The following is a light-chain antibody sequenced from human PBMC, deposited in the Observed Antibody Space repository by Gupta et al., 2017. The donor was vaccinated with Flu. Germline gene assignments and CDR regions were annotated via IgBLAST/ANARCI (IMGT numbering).Light chain of an antibody. CDR1: QSVSHY. Sequence: DIVLTQSPATLSLSPAECATLSCRASQSVSHYLAWYQKKGGQAPRLLHYDASKRATGVPGRFSGSGSGTDFTLNISSLEPEDVAVYCCQQGSNWLTFGGGTKVEI. CDR3: QQGSNWLT. CDR2: DAS. J-gene: IGKJ4*01. V-gene: IGKV3-11*01.